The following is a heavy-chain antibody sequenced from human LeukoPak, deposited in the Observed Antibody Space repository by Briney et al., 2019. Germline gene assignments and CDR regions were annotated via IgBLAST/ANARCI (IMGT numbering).Heavy chain of an antibody. V-gene: IGHV1-3*01. CDR2: INAGNGNT. D-gene: IGHD5-24*01. CDR3: ARGLMARYFDY. CDR1: GYTFTSYA. J-gene: IGHJ4*02. Sequence: ASVKVSCKASGYTFTSYAMHWVRQAPGQRLEWMGWINAGNGNTKYSQKFQGRVTITRDTSASTAYMELGSLRSEDTAVYYCARGLMARYFDYWGQGTLVTVSS.